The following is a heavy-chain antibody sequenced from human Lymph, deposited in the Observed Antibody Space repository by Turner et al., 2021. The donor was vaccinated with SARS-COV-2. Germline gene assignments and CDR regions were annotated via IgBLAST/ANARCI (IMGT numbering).Heavy chain of an antibody. V-gene: IGHV3-21*01. CDR3: ARDIPTTADYFDY. J-gene: IGHJ4*02. CDR2: ISSSSSYI. D-gene: IGHD4-17*01. CDR1: GFTFSTYS. Sequence: EVQLVESGGGLVTPGGSLRLSCPASGFTFSTYSMNWVRQAPGKGLEWISSISSSSSYIYYADSVKGRFTISRDDAKNSLYLQMNSLRAEDTAVYYCARDIPTTADYFDYWGQGTLVTVSS.